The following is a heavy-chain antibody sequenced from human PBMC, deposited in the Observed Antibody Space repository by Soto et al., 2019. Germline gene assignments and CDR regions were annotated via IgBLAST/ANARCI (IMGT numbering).Heavy chain of an antibody. CDR2: ISYDGSNK. J-gene: IGHJ3*02. CDR3: ARSYSSSWYDAFDI. CDR1: GFTFSSYA. D-gene: IGHD6-13*01. V-gene: IGHV3-30-3*01. Sequence: QVQLVESGGGVVQPGRSLRLSCAASGFTFSSYAMHWVRRAPGKGLEWVAVISYDGSNKYYADSVKGRFTISRDNSKNTLYLQMNSLRAEDTAVYYCARSYSSSWYDAFDIWGQGTMVTVSS.